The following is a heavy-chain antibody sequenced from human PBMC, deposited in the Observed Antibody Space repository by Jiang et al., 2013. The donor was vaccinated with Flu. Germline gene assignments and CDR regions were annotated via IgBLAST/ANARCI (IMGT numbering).Heavy chain of an antibody. D-gene: IGHD3-10*01. CDR2: IIPIFGTA. Sequence: SGAEVKKPGSSVKVSCKASGGTFSSYAISWVRQAPGQGLEWMGGIIPIFGTANYAQKFQGRVTITADESTSTAYMELSSLGSEDTAVYYCARPRRGLWFGELFDYYYGMDVWGQGTTVTVSS. J-gene: IGHJ6*02. CDR1: GGTFSSYA. V-gene: IGHV1-69*01. CDR3: ARPRRGLWFGELFDYYYGMDV.